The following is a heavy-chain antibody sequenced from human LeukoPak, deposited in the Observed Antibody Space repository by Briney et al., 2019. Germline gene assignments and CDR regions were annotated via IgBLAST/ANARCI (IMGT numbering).Heavy chain of an antibody. Sequence: GGSLRLSCAASGFTFSSYAMHWVRQAPGKGLEWVAVISYDGSNKYYADSVKGRFTISRDNSKNTLYLQMNSLRAEDTAVYYCARDKVPLVYFDWSLGDYWGQGTLVAVSS. CDR1: GFTFSSYA. J-gene: IGHJ4*02. V-gene: IGHV3-30-3*01. D-gene: IGHD3-9*01. CDR3: ARDKVPLVYFDWSLGDY. CDR2: ISYDGSNK.